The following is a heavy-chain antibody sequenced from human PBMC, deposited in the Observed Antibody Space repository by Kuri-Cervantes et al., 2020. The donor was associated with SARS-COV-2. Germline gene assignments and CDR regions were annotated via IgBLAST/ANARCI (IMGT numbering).Heavy chain of an antibody. CDR3: TTDSTVTTGWGMDV. J-gene: IGHJ6*02. CDR1: GFTFSNAW. Sequence: GESLKISCAASGFTFSNAWMNWVRQAPGKGLEWVGRIKSKTDGGTTDYAAPAKGRFTISRDDSKNTLYLQMNSLKTEDTAVYYCTTDSTVTTGWGMDVWGQGTTVTVSS. D-gene: IGHD4-17*01. V-gene: IGHV3-15*07. CDR2: IKSKTDGGTT.